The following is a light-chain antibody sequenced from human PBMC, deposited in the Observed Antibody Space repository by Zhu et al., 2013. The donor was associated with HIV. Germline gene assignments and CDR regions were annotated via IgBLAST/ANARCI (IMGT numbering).Light chain of an antibody. V-gene: IGLV3-25*03. CDR2: KDS. CDR1: ALPKQY. Sequence: SYELTQPPSVSVSPGQTARITCSGDALPKQYAYWYQQKPGQAPVQVIYKDSERPSGIPERFSGSSSGTTVTLTISGVQAEDEADYYCQSADSSGTYVVFGGGTKLTVL. J-gene: IGLJ2*01. CDR3: QSADSSGTYVV.